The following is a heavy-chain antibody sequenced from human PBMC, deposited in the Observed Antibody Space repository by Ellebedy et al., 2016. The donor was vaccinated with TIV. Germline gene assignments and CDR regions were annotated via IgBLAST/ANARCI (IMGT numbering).Heavy chain of an antibody. CDR2: MNPHGNT. Sequence: ASVKVSXXASGDTFTNFDINWARQAAGQGLEWMGWMNPHGNTGYAQKFLGRVTLSRDTSISTAYMELSSLRSEDTAVYYCARYISGSGFHHWGQGTLVTVSS. D-gene: IGHD5-18*01. V-gene: IGHV1-8*02. CDR1: GDTFTNFD. CDR3: ARYISGSGFHH. J-gene: IGHJ4*02.